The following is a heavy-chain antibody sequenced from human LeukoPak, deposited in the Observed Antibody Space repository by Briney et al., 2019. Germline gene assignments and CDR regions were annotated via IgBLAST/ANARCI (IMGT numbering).Heavy chain of an antibody. J-gene: IGHJ4*02. CDR2: IIPIFGTA. D-gene: IGHD3-3*01. V-gene: IGHV1-69*06. Sequence: SVKVSCKASGGTFSSYAISWVRQAPGQGLERMGGIIPIFGTANYAQKFQGRVTMTEDTSIDTAYMELSSLRSEDTAVYYCATSSGTYYDFWSGYYTYWGQGTLVTVSS. CDR3: ATSSGTYYDFWSGYYTY. CDR1: GGTFSSYA.